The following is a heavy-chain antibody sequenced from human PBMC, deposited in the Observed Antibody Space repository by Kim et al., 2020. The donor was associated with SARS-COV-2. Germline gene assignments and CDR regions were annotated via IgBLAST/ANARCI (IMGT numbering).Heavy chain of an antibody. CDR1: GGTFSSYT. J-gene: IGHJ4*02. D-gene: IGHD3-22*01. CDR3: ATSYDSMWRGLGDDY. CDR2: IIPILGIA. V-gene: IGHV1-69*02. Sequence: SVKVSCKASGGTFSSYTISWVRQAPGQGLEWMGRIIPILGIANYAQKFQGRVTITADKSTSTAYMELSSLRSEDTAVYYCATSYDSMWRGLGDDYWGQGTLVTVSS.